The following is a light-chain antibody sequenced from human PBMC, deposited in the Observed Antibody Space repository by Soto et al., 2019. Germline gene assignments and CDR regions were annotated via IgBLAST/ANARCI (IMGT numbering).Light chain of an antibody. V-gene: IGLV2-14*01. CDR3: SSYTTTSTWV. CDR1: SSDVGAYNY. CDR2: EVS. J-gene: IGLJ3*02. Sequence: QSALTQPASVSGSPGQSITISCTATSSDVGAYNYVSWYQQHPGKAPKLMIYEVSYRPSGISNRFSGSKSGNTASLTISGLQAEDEADYYCSSYTTTSTWVFGGGTQLTVL.